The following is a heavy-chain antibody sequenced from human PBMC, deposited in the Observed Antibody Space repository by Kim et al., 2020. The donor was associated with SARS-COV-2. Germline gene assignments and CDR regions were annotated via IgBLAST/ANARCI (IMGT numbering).Heavy chain of an antibody. Sequence: SETLSLTCAVSGDSISSGGYSWSWIRQPPGKGLEWIGFIYHSGSTYYNPSLKSRVIISVDRSKNHFSLKLTSVTAADTAVYYCARVGRLGELDYWGQGTLVTVSS. CDR1: GDSISSGGYS. CDR2: IYHSGST. D-gene: IGHD3-16*01. CDR3: ARVGRLGELDY. J-gene: IGHJ4*02. V-gene: IGHV4-30-2*01.